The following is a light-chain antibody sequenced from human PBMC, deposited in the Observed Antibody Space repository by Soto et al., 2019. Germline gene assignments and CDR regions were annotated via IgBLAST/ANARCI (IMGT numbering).Light chain of an antibody. Sequence: EIVLTQSPGTLSLSPGERATHSCRASQSVSSSYLAWYQQKPGQAPRLLIYGASSRATGIPDRFSGSGSGTDFTLTIIRLDPEDFAVNYCQQYGSSPCKFGQGTKVEIK. CDR1: QSVSSSY. J-gene: IGKJ1*01. V-gene: IGKV3-20*01. CDR3: QQYGSSPCK. CDR2: GAS.